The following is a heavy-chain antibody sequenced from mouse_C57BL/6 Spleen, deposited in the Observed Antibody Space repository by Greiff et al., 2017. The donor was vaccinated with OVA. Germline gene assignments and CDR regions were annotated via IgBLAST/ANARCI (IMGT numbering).Heavy chain of an antibody. CDR1: GYTFTSYW. CDR3: ARMDDGYYVFAY. CDR2: IYPGSGST. V-gene: IGHV1-55*01. J-gene: IGHJ3*01. Sequence: VQLQQPGAELVKPGASVKMSCKASGYTFTSYWITWVKQRPGQGLEWIGDIYPGSGSTNYNEKFKSKATLTVDTSSSTAYMQLSSLTSEDSAVYYCARMDDGYYVFAYWGQGTLVTVSA. D-gene: IGHD2-3*01.